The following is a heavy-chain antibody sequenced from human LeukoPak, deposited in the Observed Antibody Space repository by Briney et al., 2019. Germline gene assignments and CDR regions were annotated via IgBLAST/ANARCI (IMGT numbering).Heavy chain of an antibody. CDR3: AGLGASGNGYLSWFDP. Sequence: SETLSLTCTVFGGPITGYYWSWIRQPPGKGLEWIGYVSYRGSTNYNPSLKSRVTISVDTSKNQFSLKLSSVTAADTAVYYCAGLGASGNGYLSWFDPWGQGTLVTVSS. V-gene: IGHV4-59*01. D-gene: IGHD3-22*01. CDR2: VSYRGST. J-gene: IGHJ5*02. CDR1: GGPITGYY.